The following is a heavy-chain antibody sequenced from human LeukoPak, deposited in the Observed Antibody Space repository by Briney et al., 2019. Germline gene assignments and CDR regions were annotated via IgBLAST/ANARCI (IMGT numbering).Heavy chain of an antibody. D-gene: IGHD2-2*02. CDR1: GGSISSYY. Sequence: SETLSLTCTVSGGSISSYYWSWIRQPPGKGLEWIGYIYYSGSTNYNPSLKSRVTISVDTSKNQFSLKLSSVTAADTAVYYCARVRDIVVVPAAIVDYWGQGTLVTVSS. J-gene: IGHJ4*02. CDR2: IYYSGST. V-gene: IGHV4-59*08. CDR3: ARVRDIVVVPAAIVDY.